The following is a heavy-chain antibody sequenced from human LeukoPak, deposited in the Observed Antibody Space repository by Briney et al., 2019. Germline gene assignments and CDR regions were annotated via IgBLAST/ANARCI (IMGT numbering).Heavy chain of an antibody. CDR1: GYSSTSYW. V-gene: IGHV5-51*03. Sequence: PGESLKISCKGSGYSSTSYWIGWVRQMPGKGLEWVGIIYPGDSDARYSPSFQGQVTISVDESISTAYLQWSSLKAPDTAMYYCARLSSSWLAVDSWGQGTLITVSS. CDR2: IYPGDSDA. J-gene: IGHJ4*02. CDR3: ARLSSSWLAVDS. D-gene: IGHD6-13*01.